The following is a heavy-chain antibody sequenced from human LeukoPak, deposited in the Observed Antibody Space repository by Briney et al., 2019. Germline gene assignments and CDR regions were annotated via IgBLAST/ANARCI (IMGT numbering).Heavy chain of an antibody. V-gene: IGHV3-7*01. D-gene: IGHD1-26*01. Sequence: GGSLRLSCAASGFTFSSYWMSWVRQAPGKGLEWVANIKQDGSEKYYVVFVKVRFTISSDNAKNSLYLQMNRLRAEDTAVYYCARHYGWEPYYGMDVWGQGTTVTVSS. CDR1: GFTFSSYW. CDR2: IKQDGSEK. CDR3: ARHYGWEPYYGMDV. J-gene: IGHJ6*02.